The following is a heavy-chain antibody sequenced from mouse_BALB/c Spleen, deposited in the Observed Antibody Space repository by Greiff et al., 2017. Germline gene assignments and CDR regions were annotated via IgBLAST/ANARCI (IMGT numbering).Heavy chain of an antibody. CDR3: TRSTMITTGYAMDY. Sequence: LQQPGSELVRPGASVKLSCKASGYTFTSYWMHWVKQRHGQGLEWIGNIYPGSGSTNYDEKFKSKGTLTVDTSSSTAYMHLSSLTSEDSAVYYCTRSTMITTGYAMDYWGQGTSVTVSS. V-gene: IGHV1S22*01. D-gene: IGHD2-4*01. CDR2: IYPGSGST. CDR1: GYTFTSYW. J-gene: IGHJ4*01.